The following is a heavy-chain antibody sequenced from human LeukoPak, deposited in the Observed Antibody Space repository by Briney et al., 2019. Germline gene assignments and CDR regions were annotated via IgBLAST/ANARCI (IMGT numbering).Heavy chain of an antibody. J-gene: IGHJ4*02. CDR1: GGSISSSSYY. V-gene: IGHV4-39*01. Sequence: SETLSLTCTVSGGSISSSSYYWGWIRQPPGKGLEWIGSIYYSGSTYYNPSLKSRVTISVDTSKNQFSLKLSSVTAADTAVYYCARPGIAAAATPYYLDYWGQGTLVTVSS. CDR2: IYYSGST. D-gene: IGHD6-13*01. CDR3: ARPGIAAAATPYYLDY.